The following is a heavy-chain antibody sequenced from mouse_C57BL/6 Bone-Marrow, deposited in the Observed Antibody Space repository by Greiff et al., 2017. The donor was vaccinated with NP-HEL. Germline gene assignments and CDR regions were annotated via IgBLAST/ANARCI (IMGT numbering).Heavy chain of an antibody. V-gene: IGHV1-69*01. J-gene: IGHJ2*01. CDR1: GYTFTSYW. Sequence: QVQLQQPGAELVMPGASVKLSCKASGYTFTSYWMHWVKQRPGQGLEWIGEIDPSDSYTNYNQKFKGKSTLTVDKSSSTAYMQLSSLTSEDSAVYYCATDYYGKNYFDCWGQGTTLTVSS. CDR2: IDPSDSYT. D-gene: IGHD1-1*01. CDR3: ATDYYGKNYFDC.